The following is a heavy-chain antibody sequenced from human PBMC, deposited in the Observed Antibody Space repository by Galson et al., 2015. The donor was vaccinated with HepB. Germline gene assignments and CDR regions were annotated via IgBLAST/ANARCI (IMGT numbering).Heavy chain of an antibody. Sequence: SLRLSCAASGFTFSNYNIIWVRQTPGKGLEWVSSISGSGSYIYYADSVKDRFTISRDNGKNSVYLQMNSLRAEDTALYYCARDPPLGTPFDFWGQGTLVTVSS. CDR1: GFTFSNYN. J-gene: IGHJ4*02. CDR3: ARDPPLGTPFDF. D-gene: IGHD7-27*01. CDR2: ISGSGSYI. V-gene: IGHV3-21*06.